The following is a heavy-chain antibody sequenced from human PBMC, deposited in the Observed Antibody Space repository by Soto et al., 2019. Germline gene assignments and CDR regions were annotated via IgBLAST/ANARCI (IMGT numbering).Heavy chain of an antibody. CDR3: ARVTIFGVVIIDYYGMDV. J-gene: IGHJ6*02. CDR2: ISSSSSYI. V-gene: IGHV3-21*01. CDR1: GFTFSSYS. Sequence: GWSLRLSCAASGFTFSSYSVNWVRQAPGTELEWVSSISSSSSYIYYADSVTGRFTISRDNAKNSLYLQMNSLRAEDTAVYYCARVTIFGVVIIDYYGMDVWGQGTTVTVSS. D-gene: IGHD3-3*01.